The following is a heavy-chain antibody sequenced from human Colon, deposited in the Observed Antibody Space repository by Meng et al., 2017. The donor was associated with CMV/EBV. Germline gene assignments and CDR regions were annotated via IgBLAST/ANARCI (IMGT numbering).Heavy chain of an antibody. CDR3: AKGVGYCSSTSCSIFDY. J-gene: IGHJ4*02. V-gene: IGHV3-23*01. CDR1: GFTFNRNS. CDR2: INGVGDTT. Sequence: GESLKISCAASGFTFNRNSMSWVRQAPGKGLEWVSGINGVGDTTYYADSVKGRFTISRDNSKNTLYLQMNSLRAEDTAVYYCAKGVGYCSSTSCSIFDYWGQGTLVTVSS. D-gene: IGHD2-2*03.